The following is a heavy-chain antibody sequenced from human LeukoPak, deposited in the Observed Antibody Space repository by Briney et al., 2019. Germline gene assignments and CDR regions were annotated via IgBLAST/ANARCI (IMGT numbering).Heavy chain of an antibody. CDR1: GFTFSSYE. J-gene: IGHJ4*02. CDR3: AKRIQSAMATGY. V-gene: IGHV3-48*03. Sequence: GGSLRLSCAASGFTFSSYEMNWVRQAPGKGLEWVSYISSSGSTIHYADSVKGRYTISRDNAKNSLYLQMNSLRAEDTAVYYCAKRIQSAMATGYWGQGTLVTVSS. CDR2: ISSSGSTI. D-gene: IGHD5-18*01.